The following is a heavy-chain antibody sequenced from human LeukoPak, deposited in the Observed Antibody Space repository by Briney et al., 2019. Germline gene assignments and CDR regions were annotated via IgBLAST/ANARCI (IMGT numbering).Heavy chain of an antibody. J-gene: IGHJ6*02. D-gene: IGHD2-15*01. V-gene: IGHV4-59*01. CDR3: ARDLGCSGGSCYSRYYGMDV. CDR1: GGAISSYY. CDR2: IYYSGST. Sequence: SETLSLTCTVSGGAISSYYWSWIRQPPGKGLEWIGYIYYSGSTNYNPSLKSRVTISVATSKNQFSLKLSSVTAADTAVYYCARDLGCSGGSCYSRYYGMDVWGQGTTVTVSS.